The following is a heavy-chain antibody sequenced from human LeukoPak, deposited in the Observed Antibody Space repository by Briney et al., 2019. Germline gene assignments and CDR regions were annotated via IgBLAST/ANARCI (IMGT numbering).Heavy chain of an antibody. V-gene: IGHV3-30*18. Sequence: PGGSLRLSCAASGFTFGSYGMHWVRQAPGKGLEWVAVISYDGSNKYYADSVKGRFTISRDNSKNTLYLQMNSLRAEDTALYYCAKDGDSGSYVVDYWGQGTLVTVSS. CDR2: ISYDGSNK. D-gene: IGHD1-26*01. CDR3: AKDGDSGSYVVDY. CDR1: GFTFGSYG. J-gene: IGHJ4*02.